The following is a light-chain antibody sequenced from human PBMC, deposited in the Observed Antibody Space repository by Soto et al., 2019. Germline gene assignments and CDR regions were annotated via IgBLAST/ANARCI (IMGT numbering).Light chain of an antibody. CDR1: QSITTY. J-gene: IGKJ2*01. CDR2: GAF. Sequence: DILMTQSPGSLSASVGDRVTITCRASQSITTYLHWFQQKPGEAPKLLIYGAFNLQGGVPSRFAGSGSGTHFNLTISGLQAEDSATYFCQQGDRTPYTFGQGTKLEIK. V-gene: IGKV1-39*01. CDR3: QQGDRTPYT.